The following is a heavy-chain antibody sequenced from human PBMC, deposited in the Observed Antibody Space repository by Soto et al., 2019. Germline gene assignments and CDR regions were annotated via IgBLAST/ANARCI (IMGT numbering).Heavy chain of an antibody. CDR2: INSDGSST. CDR1: GFTFSSYW. J-gene: IGHJ4*02. CDR3: ARAIAAAGNDC. D-gene: IGHD6-13*01. V-gene: IGHV3-74*01. Sequence: GGSLRLSXAASGFTFSSYWMHWVRQAPGKGLVWVSRINSDGSSTSYADSVKGRFTISRDNAKNTLYLQMNSLRAEDTAVYYCARAIAAAGNDCWGQGTLVTVSS.